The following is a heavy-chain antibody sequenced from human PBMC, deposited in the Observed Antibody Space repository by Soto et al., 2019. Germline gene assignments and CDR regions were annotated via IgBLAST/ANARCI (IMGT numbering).Heavy chain of an antibody. CDR2: IFHSGDKY. Sequence: SETLSLTCAVSGDSISSSDYYWSWIRQPPGKGLEWIGHIFHSGDKYYYSPSLKSRLSMSLDTSKNHFSLRLNSVTAADTAVYYCARASYNTAWFSDYWGQGTLVTVSS. V-gene: IGHV4-30-4*01. J-gene: IGHJ4*02. CDR3: ARASYNTAWFSDY. D-gene: IGHD6-19*01. CDR1: GDSISSSDYY.